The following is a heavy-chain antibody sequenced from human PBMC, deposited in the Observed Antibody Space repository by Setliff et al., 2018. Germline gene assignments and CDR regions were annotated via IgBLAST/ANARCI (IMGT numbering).Heavy chain of an antibody. D-gene: IGHD6-6*01. CDR2: INHSGST. Sequence: SETLSLTCAVYGGSFSGYYWSWIRQPPGKGLEWIGEINHSGSTNYNPSLKSRVTISVDTSKNQFSLKLSPVTAADTAVYYCATSIAARYYYYYMNVWGKGTTVTVSS. CDR3: ATSIAARYYYYYMNV. CDR1: GGSFSGYY. J-gene: IGHJ6*03. V-gene: IGHV4-34*01.